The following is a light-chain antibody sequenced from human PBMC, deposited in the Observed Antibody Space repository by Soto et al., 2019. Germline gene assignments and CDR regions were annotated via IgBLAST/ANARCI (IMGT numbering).Light chain of an antibody. CDR1: RSISSW. Sequence: DIQMTQSPSTLSASVGDRVTITCRASRSISSWLAWYQQKPGKPPKLLIYDASSFEGGVPSRFSGSGSGTEFTLTISSLQTDDSATYYCQQYNNYWTFGQGTKVEIK. CDR3: QQYNNYWT. V-gene: IGKV1-5*01. J-gene: IGKJ1*01. CDR2: DAS.